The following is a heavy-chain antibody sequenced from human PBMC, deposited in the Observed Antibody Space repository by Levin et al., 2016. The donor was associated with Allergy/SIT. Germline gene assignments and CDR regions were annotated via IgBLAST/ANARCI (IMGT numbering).Heavy chain of an antibody. CDR3: ARSPSIVATTFDY. J-gene: IGHJ4*02. CDR2: IYYSGST. V-gene: IGHV4-31*03. Sequence: SETLSLTCTVSGGSISSGGYYWSWIRQHPGKGLEWIGYIYYSGSTYYNPSLKSRVTISVDTSKNQFSLKLSSVTAADTAVYYCARSPSIVATTFDYWGQGTLVTVSS. CDR1: GGSISSGGYY. D-gene: IGHD5-12*01.